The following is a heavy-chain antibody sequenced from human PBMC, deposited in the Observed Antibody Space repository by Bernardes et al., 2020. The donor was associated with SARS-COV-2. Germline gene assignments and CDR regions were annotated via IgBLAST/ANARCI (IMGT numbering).Heavy chain of an antibody. Sequence: SETLSLTCVVSGDYLSNSFWSWIRQPPGRGLEWIGHIAYSGSSDYNPSLKSRVTISVDTSKSQVSLELRYVIAADTAVYYCARDRVEVVTLFGVVTGPQYFDFWGQGMLVTVSS. CDR3: ARDRVEVVTLFGVVTGPQYFDF. CDR1: GDYLSNSF. V-gene: IGHV4-59*01. D-gene: IGHD3-3*01. J-gene: IGHJ4*02. CDR2: IAYSGSS.